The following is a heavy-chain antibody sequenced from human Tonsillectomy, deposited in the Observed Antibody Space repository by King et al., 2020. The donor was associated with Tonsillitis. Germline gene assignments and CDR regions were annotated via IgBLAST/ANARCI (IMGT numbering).Heavy chain of an antibody. CDR3: ARVPYGNRDYYYYMDV. CDR2: ISSSSSYT. D-gene: IGHD1-14*01. J-gene: IGHJ6*03. Sequence: VQLVESGGGLVKPGGSLRLSCASSGFTFSDYYMSWLRQAPGKGLEWVSYISSSSSYTNYADSVKGRFTISRDNAKNSLYLQMNSLRAEDTAVYYCARVPYGNRDYYYYMDVWGTGTTVTVSS. CDR1: GFTFSDYY. V-gene: IGHV3-11*06.